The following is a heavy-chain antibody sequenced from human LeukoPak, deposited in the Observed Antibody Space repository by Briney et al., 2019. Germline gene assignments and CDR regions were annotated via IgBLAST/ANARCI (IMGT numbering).Heavy chain of an antibody. CDR3: ARDMTAAGHYFDY. V-gene: IGHV3-48*02. CDR2: ISSSGTTI. Sequence: GGSLRLSCAASGFTFSSYSMNWVRRAPGKGLEWVSYISSSGTTIYYADSVKGRFTISRDNAKNSLYLQMNSLRDEDTAVYYCARDMTAAGHYFDYWGQGTLVTVSS. J-gene: IGHJ4*02. CDR1: GFTFSSYS. D-gene: IGHD6-13*01.